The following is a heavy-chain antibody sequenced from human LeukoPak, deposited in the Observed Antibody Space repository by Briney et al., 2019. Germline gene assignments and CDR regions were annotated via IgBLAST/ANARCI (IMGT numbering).Heavy chain of an antibody. J-gene: IGHJ3*02. Sequence: ASVKVSCKASGFTFTNYYMHWVRQAPGQGLEWMGWINPHSGGTNYAQKFQGRVTMTRDTSISTAYMELSKLRSDDMAVYYCARNGRITIFGVAPRDAFDIWGQGTMVTVSS. D-gene: IGHD3-3*01. CDR1: GFTFTNYY. V-gene: IGHV1-2*02. CDR3: ARNGRITIFGVAPRDAFDI. CDR2: INPHSGGT.